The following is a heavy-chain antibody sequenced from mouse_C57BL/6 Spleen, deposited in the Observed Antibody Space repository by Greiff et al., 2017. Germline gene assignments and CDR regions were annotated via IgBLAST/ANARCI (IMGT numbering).Heavy chain of an antibody. CDR3: AHTLYAMDY. J-gene: IGHJ4*01. D-gene: IGHD5-1-1*01. V-gene: IGHV2-3*01. Sequence: VQRVESGPGLVAPSQSLSITCTVSGFSLTSYGVSWVRQPPGKGLEWLGVIWGDGSTNYHSALISRLSISKDHSKSQVFLKLNSLQTDETAMYYCAHTLYAMDYWGQGTSVTVSS. CDR1: GFSLTSYG. CDR2: IWGDGST.